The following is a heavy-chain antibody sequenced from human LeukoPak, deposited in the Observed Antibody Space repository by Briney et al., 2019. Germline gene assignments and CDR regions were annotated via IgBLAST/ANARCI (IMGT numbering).Heavy chain of an antibody. J-gene: IGHJ5*01. D-gene: IGHD2-15*01. Sequence: GGSLRXXXXXXXXXFSDYGMHWVRQAPGKGLEWVAFIRNDGSYEYYPDSVKGRFTISRDNSRNALFLQMNSLRAEDTAVYYCAKGGSPSHNWFNSWGQGTLVTVSS. CDR1: XXXFSDYG. V-gene: IGHV3-30*02. CDR2: IRNDGSYE. CDR3: AKGGSPSHNWFNS.